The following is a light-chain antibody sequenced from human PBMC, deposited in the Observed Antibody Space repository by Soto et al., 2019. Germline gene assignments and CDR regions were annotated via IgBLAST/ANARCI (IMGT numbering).Light chain of an antibody. CDR1: QTISTF. CDR3: QQTYNLPPT. V-gene: IGKV1-39*01. Sequence: DIQLTQSPSSLSASVGERVSITCRTSQTISTFLNWYHHRPGQAPKLLIYSISNLQSGVPSRFSGGGAVTEFTLTISSLQPEDFGSYSCQQTYNLPPTFGGGTRVQIK. J-gene: IGKJ4*01. CDR2: SIS.